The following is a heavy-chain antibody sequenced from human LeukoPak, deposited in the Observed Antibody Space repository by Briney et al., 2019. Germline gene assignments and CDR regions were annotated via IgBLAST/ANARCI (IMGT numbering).Heavy chain of an antibody. D-gene: IGHD6-6*01. J-gene: IGHJ1*01. Sequence: ASVKVSCKASGYTFTSYYMHWVRQAPGQGLEWMGIISPSGGSTSYAQKFQGRVTMTRDTSTSTVYMELSSLRSEDTAVYYCARDGIAARRSLGDFQHWGQGTLVTVSS. V-gene: IGHV1-46*01. CDR1: GYTFTSYY. CDR2: ISPSGGST. CDR3: ARDGIAARRSLGDFQH.